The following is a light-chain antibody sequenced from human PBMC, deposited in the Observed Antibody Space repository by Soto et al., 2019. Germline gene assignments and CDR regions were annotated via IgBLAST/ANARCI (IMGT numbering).Light chain of an antibody. CDR3: HSYNSSLSASV. V-gene: IGLV1-40*01. J-gene: IGLJ1*01. Sequence: QSVLTQPPSVSGAPGQRITISCTGASSDIGAGYDVPWYQQLPGTAPKLIIYDNNNRPSGVPDRFSGSRSDTSASLAISGLQAEDEADYYCHSYNSSLSASVFGTGTKLTVL. CDR1: SSDIGAGYD. CDR2: DNN.